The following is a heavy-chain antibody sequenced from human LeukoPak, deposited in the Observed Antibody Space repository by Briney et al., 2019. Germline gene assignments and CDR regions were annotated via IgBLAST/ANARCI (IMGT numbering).Heavy chain of an antibody. CDR2: ISGSGTTM. D-gene: IGHD3-22*01. CDR3: ARDYGPYDSSGYYDY. Sequence: GGSLRLSCAASGFTFNTYEMNWVRQAPGKGLEWVSYISGSGTTMYYADSVKGRFTISRDNSKNTLYLQMNSLRAEDTAVYYCARDYGPYDSSGYYDYWGQGTLVTVSS. CDR1: GFTFNTYE. V-gene: IGHV3-48*03. J-gene: IGHJ4*02.